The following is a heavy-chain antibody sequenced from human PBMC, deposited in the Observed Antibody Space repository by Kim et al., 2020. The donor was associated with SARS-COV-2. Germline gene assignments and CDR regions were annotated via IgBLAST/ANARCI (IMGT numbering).Heavy chain of an antibody. CDR1: GYTFKSYP. D-gene: IGHD4-4*01. CDR3: ARDRNPTVYDY. Sequence: ASVKVSCKASGYTFKSYPIHWVRQAPGQRLEWMGWVNAANDETKYSQKFQGRVTITRDTSANTAYMDLRSLTFEDTAIYYCARDRNPTVYDYWGQGTLVT. J-gene: IGHJ4*02. V-gene: IGHV1-3*01. CDR2: VNAANDET.